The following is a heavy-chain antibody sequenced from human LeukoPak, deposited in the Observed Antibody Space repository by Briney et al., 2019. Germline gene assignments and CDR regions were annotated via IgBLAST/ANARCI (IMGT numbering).Heavy chain of an antibody. Sequence: GASVKVSCKASGYTFTGYYMHWVRQAPGQGLEWMGWINPNSGGTNYAQKFRGRVTMTRDTSISTAYMELSRLRSDDTAVYYCARAPPKSKATYFDYWGQGTLVTVSS. CDR2: INPNSGGT. CDR3: ARAPPKSKATYFDY. V-gene: IGHV1-2*02. D-gene: IGHD5-12*01. J-gene: IGHJ4*02. CDR1: GYTFTGYY.